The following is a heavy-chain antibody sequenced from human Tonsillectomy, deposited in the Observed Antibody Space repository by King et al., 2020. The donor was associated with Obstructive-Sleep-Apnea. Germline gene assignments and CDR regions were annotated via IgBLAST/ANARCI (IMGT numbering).Heavy chain of an antibody. V-gene: IGHV1-58*02. J-gene: IGHJ3*02. CDR1: GFTFTRSA. Sequence: QLVQSGPEVKKPGTSVKVSCKASGFTFTRSAMQWVRQARGQRLEWIGWIVVGSGNTNYAQKFQETVTITRDMSTSTASMELSSLGSEDTAVYYCAAGSPSVYYDSDGYAFDIWGQGKMVTVSS. CDR3: AAGSPSVYYDSDGYAFDI. CDR2: IVVGSGNT. D-gene: IGHD3-16*01.